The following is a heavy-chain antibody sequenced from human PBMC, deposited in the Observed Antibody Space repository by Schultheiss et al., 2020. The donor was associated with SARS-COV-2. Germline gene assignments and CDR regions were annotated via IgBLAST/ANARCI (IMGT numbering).Heavy chain of an antibody. CDR2: IYYSGST. J-gene: IGHJ6*02. CDR1: GGSISSGGYY. CDR3: AASIGTGYYYGMDV. D-gene: IGHD3/OR15-3a*01. V-gene: IGHV4-61*08. Sequence: SETLSLTCTVSGGSISSGGYYWSWIRQHPGKGLEWIGYIYYSGSTNYNPSLKSRVTISVDTSKNQFSLKLSSVTAADTAVYYCAASIGTGYYYGMDVWGQGTTVTVSS.